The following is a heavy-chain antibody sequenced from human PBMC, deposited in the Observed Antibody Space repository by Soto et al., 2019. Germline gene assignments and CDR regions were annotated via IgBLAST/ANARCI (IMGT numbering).Heavy chain of an antibody. J-gene: IGHJ5*02. V-gene: IGHV4-31*03. CDR2: IYYSGST. CDR3: ARAPYSSSWYGATGNWFDP. D-gene: IGHD6-13*01. CDR1: GGSISSGGYY. Sequence: LSLTCTVSGGSISSGGYYWSWIRRHPGKGLEWIGYIYYSGSTYYNPSLKSRVTISVDTSKNQFSLKLSSVTAADTAVYYCARAPYSSSWYGATGNWFDPWGQGTLVTVSS.